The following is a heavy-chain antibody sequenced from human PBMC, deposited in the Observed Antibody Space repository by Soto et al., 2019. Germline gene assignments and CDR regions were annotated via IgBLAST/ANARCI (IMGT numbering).Heavy chain of an antibody. V-gene: IGHV1-3*01. J-gene: IGHJ4*02. CDR1: GYTFTSYA. D-gene: IGHD6-19*01. CDR2: INAGNGNA. Sequence: GASVKVSCKASGYTFTSYAMYWVRQAPGQRLEWMGWINAGNGNAKYSQKFQGRVTITRDTSASTANMELSSLRSEDTAVYYCARGHSAWYYLGDYWGQGTLVTVSS. CDR3: ARGHSAWYYLGDY.